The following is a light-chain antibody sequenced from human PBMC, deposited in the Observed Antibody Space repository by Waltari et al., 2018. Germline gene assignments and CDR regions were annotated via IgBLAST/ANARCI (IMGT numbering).Light chain of an antibody. V-gene: IGKV3-20*01. CDR3: QHYLRLPVT. Sequence: EIVLTQSPGTLSLSLGERATVSCMASQSVSRALAWDQQKPGQAPRLLIYGASTRATGIPDRFSGSGSGTDFSLTISRLEPDDFAIYYCQHYLRLPVTFGQGTTVEI. CDR2: GAS. CDR1: QSVSRA. J-gene: IGKJ1*01.